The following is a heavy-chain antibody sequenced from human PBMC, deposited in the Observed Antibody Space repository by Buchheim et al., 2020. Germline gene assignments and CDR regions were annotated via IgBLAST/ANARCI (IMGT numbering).Heavy chain of an antibody. J-gene: IGHJ6*02. Sequence: QVQLVQSGAEVKKPGASVKVSCKASGYTFTSYDINWVRQATGQGLEWMGWMNPNSGYTGYAQKFQGRVTMTRNTSISTAYMELSSLRSEDTAVYYCARWSSLREWLRFAHYGMDVWGQGTT. CDR1: GYTFTSYD. CDR2: MNPNSGYT. V-gene: IGHV1-8*01. D-gene: IGHD5-12*01. CDR3: ARWSSLREWLRFAHYGMDV.